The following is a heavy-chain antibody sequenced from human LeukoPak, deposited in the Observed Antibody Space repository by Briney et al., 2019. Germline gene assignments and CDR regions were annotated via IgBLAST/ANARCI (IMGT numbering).Heavy chain of an antibody. D-gene: IGHD4-17*01. J-gene: IGHJ3*02. CDR2: INSDGSST. V-gene: IGHV3-74*01. CDR3: ARDLELIYGDYGVGAFDI. Sequence: GGSLRLSCAASGFTFSSYWMHWVRQAPGKGLVWVSRINSDGSSTSYADSVKGRFTISRDNAKNTLYLQMNSLRAEDTAVYYCARDLELIYGDYGVGAFDIWGRGTMVTVSS. CDR1: GFTFSSYW.